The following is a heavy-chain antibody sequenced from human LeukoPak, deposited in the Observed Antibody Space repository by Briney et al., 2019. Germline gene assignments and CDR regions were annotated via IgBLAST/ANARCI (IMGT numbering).Heavy chain of an antibody. Sequence: GRFSISRDNAKNSLYLQMNNLRAEDTAVYYCERRFFVWLLFPFGYLGQGTLVTVSS. D-gene: IGHD3-9*01. V-gene: IGHV3-11*06. J-gene: IGHJ4*02. CDR3: ERRFFVWLLFPFGY.